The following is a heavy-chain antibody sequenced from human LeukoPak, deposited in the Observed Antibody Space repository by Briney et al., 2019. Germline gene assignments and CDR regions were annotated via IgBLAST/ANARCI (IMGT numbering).Heavy chain of an antibody. J-gene: IGHJ4*02. CDR1: GFTVSSNY. CDR3: VRDLVSYSGSDY. CDR2: IYSGGST. Sequence: GGSLRLSCAASGFTVSSNYMSWVRQAPGKGLEWVSIIYSGGSTYYADSVKGRFTVSRDNSKNTLYLQMNSLRAEDTAVYYCVRDLVSYSGSDYWGLGTLVTVSS. D-gene: IGHD5-18*01. V-gene: IGHV3-53*01.